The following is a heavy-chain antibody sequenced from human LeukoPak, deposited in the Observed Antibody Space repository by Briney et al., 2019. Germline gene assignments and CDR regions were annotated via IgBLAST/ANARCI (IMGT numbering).Heavy chain of an antibody. CDR3: ARDRREWLFIYYYYGMDV. Sequence: KPGGSLRLSCAASGFTFSSYSMVWVRQAPGKGLEWVSSITSGSSYIYYADSVKGRFTISRDNAKNSLYLQMNSLRAEDTAVYYCARDRREWLFIYYYYGMDVWGQGTTVTVSS. D-gene: IGHD3-3*01. J-gene: IGHJ6*02. V-gene: IGHV3-21*01. CDR2: ITSGSSYI. CDR1: GFTFSSYS.